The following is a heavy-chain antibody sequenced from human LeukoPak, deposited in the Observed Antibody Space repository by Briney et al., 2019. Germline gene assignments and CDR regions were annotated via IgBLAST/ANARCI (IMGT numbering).Heavy chain of an antibody. CDR3: AKSGSGWYGGGFDY. Sequence: PGGSLRLSCAASGFTFSSYAMSWVRQAPGKGLEWVSAISGSGGSTYYADSVKGRFTISRDNSKNTLYLQMNSLRAEGTAVYYCAKSGSGWYGGGFDYWGQGTLVTVSS. D-gene: IGHD6-19*01. J-gene: IGHJ4*02. CDR2: ISGSGGST. V-gene: IGHV3-23*01. CDR1: GFTFSSYA.